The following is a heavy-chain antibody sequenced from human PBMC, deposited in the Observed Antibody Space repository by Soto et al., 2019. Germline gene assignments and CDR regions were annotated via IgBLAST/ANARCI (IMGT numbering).Heavy chain of an antibody. CDR2: IYYSGST. D-gene: IGHD2-15*01. Sequence: PSETLSLTCTVSGGSVSSGSYYWSWIRQPPGKGLEWIGYIYYSGSTNYNPSLKSRVTISVDTSKNQFSLKLSSVTAADTAVYYCASGVVAALNWFDPWGQGTLVTVSS. CDR1: GGSVSSGSYY. V-gene: IGHV4-61*01. CDR3: ASGVVAALNWFDP. J-gene: IGHJ5*02.